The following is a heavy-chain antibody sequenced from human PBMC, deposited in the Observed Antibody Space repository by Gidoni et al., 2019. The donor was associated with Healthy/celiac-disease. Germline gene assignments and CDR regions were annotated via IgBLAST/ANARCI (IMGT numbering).Heavy chain of an antibody. CDR1: GFPFRSYA. CDR2: ISGSGGST. V-gene: IGHV3-23*01. Sequence: EVQLLESGGGLVQPGGSLRLSCAASGFPFRSYAMSWVRQAPGKGLEWVSAISGSGGSTYYADSVKGRFTISRDNSKNTLYLQMNSLRAEDTAVYYCAKSPDYGDYTIRFDYWGQGTLVTVSS. CDR3: AKSPDYGDYTIRFDY. J-gene: IGHJ4*02. D-gene: IGHD4-17*01.